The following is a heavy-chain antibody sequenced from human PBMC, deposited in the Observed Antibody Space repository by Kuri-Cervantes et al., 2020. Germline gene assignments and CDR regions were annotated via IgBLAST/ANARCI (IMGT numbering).Heavy chain of an antibody. D-gene: IGHD6-13*01. V-gene: IGHV3-74*01. Sequence: GGSLRLSCEASGFTFSGYWMHWVRQVPGKGLVWVARIDSDGSSTIYVDSVKGRFIISRDNAKNTLFLQMNSLRAEDSAVYYCARDRSSWYRFDYWGQGALVTVSS. CDR2: IDSDGSST. J-gene: IGHJ4*02. CDR3: ARDRSSWYRFDY. CDR1: GFTFSGYW.